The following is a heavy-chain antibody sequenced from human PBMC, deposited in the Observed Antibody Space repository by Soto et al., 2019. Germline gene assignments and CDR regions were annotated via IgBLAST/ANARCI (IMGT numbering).Heavy chain of an antibody. V-gene: IGHV4-31*03. CDR2: IYYSGST. D-gene: IGHD4-4*01. J-gene: IGHJ4*02. CDR1: GGSISSGGYY. CDR3: ARDRATATTSRTYSEY. Sequence: SETLSLTCTVSGGSISSGGYYWSWIRQHPGKGLEWIGYIYYSGSTYYNPSLKSRVTISVDTSKNQFSLKLSSVTAADTAVYYCARDRATATTSRTYSEYWGQGTLVTVSS.